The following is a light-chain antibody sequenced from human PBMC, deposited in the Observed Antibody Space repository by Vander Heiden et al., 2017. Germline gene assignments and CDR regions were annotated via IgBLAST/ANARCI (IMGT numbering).Light chain of an antibody. V-gene: IGKV1-39*01. Sequence: DIQMTQSPSSLSASVGDRVTITCRASQTISNHVNWYQQKPGKAPKVLIYAASSLQSGVPSKFSGSGSGTDFTLAISSLQLEDSATYYCQQSHSLTFGPGTKVEIK. CDR3: QQSHSLT. J-gene: IGKJ3*01. CDR1: QTISNH. CDR2: AAS.